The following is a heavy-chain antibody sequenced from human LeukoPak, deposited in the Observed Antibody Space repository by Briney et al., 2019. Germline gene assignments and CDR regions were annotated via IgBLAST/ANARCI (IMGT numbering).Heavy chain of an antibody. CDR2: INQDGMEK. V-gene: IGHV3-7*01. D-gene: IGHD6-6*01. CDR3: AKFSRTRIFDH. CDR1: GFTFTNYW. Sequence: GGSLRLSCAASGFTFTNYWMSWVRQAPGKGLEWVAHINQDGMEKYYVDSVKGRFTNYRDNAENSLYLKMKRLRADDTAVYYCAKFSRTRIFDHWGQGTLVTVSS. J-gene: IGHJ4*02.